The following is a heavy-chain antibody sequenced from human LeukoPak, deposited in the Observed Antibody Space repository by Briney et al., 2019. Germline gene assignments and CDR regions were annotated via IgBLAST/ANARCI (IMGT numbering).Heavy chain of an antibody. J-gene: IGHJ5*01. CDR2: INPSSGST. CDR3: ARRHSGGNWFDS. V-gene: IGHV1-2*02. D-gene: IGHD6-19*01. CDR1: GYTFTAYY. Sequence: ASVKVSCKPSGYTFTAYYMHWVRQGPGQGLECMGWINPSSGSTDYAQKFQGRVTMTRDTSISTAYMELSGLTSDDTAVYYCARRHSGGNWFDSWGQGTLVTVSS.